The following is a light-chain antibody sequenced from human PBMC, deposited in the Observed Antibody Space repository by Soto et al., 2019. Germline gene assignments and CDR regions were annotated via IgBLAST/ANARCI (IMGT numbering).Light chain of an antibody. Sequence: QLVLTQSPSASASLGASVKVTCTLSSGHSDYAIAWLQQQPEKGPRYLMKVNSDGSHTKGDGIPDRFSASSSGAERYLIISSLQSEDEADYYCQTWGPGIRVFGGGTQLTVL. V-gene: IGLV4-69*01. J-gene: IGLJ3*02. CDR1: SGHSDYA. CDR2: VNSDGSH. CDR3: QTWGPGIRV.